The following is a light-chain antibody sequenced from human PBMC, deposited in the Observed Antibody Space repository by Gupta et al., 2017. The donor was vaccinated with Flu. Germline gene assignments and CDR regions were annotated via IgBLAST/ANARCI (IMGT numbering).Light chain of an antibody. CDR1: SRDVGGYNY. J-gene: IGLJ2*01. CDR2: EVN. Sequence: QSALTQPPSASGSPGQSVTISCTGTSRDVGGYNYISWYQQHPNKAPKLLIFEVNKRPSGIPDRFSGSKSGNTASLTVSGRQAEDSADYYCSSYAGSNNFEVFGGGTKLTV. V-gene: IGLV2-8*01. CDR3: SSYAGSNNFEV.